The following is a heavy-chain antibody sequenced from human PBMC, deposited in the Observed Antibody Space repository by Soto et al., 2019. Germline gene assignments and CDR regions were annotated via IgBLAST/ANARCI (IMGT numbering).Heavy chain of an antibody. CDR1: GFTFSTYA. CDR2: ISGSSRTI. D-gene: IGHD3-9*01. CDR3: ARGPGYFDWLLPI. J-gene: IGHJ4*02. Sequence: GGSLRLSCVASGFTFSTYAMNWVRQAPGKGLEWVSHISGSSRTIYYADSVKGRFTISRDNAKNSLYLQMNSLRADDTAVYYCARGPGYFDWLLPIRDQGTLVTVSS. V-gene: IGHV3-48*01.